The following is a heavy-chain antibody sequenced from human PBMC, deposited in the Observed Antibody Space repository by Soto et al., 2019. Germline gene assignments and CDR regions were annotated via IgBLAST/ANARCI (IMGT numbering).Heavy chain of an antibody. Sequence: GGSLRLSCAASGFTFSSYAMHWVRQAPGKGLEWVAVISYDGSNKYYADSVKGRFTISRDNSKNTLYLQMNSLRAEDTAVYYCAREGDKPDYYDSSGDADYWGQGTLVTVSS. J-gene: IGHJ4*02. CDR1: GFTFSSYA. CDR3: AREGDKPDYYDSSGDADY. CDR2: ISYDGSNK. V-gene: IGHV3-30-3*01. D-gene: IGHD3-22*01.